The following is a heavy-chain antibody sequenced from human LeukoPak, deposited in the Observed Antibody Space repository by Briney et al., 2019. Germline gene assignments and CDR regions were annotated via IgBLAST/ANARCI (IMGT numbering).Heavy chain of an antibody. V-gene: IGHV4-38-2*02. D-gene: IGHD5-18*01. CDR1: GYSISSGYY. CDR2: IHQSGST. J-gene: IGHJ4*02. Sequence: SETLSLTCTVSGYSISSGYYWGWIRQPPGKGLEWIGNIHQSGSTYYNPSVKSRVSISMDTSKNQFSPKLNSVTAADTAVYYCARDSDHTSMLFKGFDYWGQGTLVTVSS. CDR3: ARDSDHTSMLFKGFDY.